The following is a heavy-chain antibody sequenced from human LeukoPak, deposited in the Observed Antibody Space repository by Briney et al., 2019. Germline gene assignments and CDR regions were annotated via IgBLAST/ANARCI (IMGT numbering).Heavy chain of an antibody. CDR1: GGSFSGYY. J-gene: IGHJ4*02. CDR2: INHSGST. V-gene: IGHV4-34*01. Sequence: SETLSLTCAVYGGSFSGYYWSWIRQPPGKGLEWIGEINHSGSTNYNPSLKSRVTISVDTSKNQFSLKLSSVTAADTAVYYGARGLEYYDFWSGYYARSELDYWGQGTLVTVSS. CDR3: ARGLEYYDFWSGYYARSELDY. D-gene: IGHD3-3*01.